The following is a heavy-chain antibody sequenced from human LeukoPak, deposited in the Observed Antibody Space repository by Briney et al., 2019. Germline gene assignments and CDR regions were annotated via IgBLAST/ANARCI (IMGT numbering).Heavy chain of an antibody. D-gene: IGHD2-15*01. J-gene: IGHJ4*02. CDR2: IYHSGST. CDR1: GGSISSYY. V-gene: IGHV4-59*12. CDR3: ASSLVAAIGLDY. Sequence: PSETLSLTCTVSGGSISSYYWGWIRQPPGKGLEWIGYIYHSGSTYYNPSLKSRVTISVDGSKNQFSLKLSSVTAADTAVYYCASSLVAAIGLDYWGQGTLVTVSS.